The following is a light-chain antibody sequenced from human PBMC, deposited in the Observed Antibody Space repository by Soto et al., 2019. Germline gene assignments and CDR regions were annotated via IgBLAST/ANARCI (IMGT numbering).Light chain of an antibody. Sequence: DIVLTQTPGTLSLYPGERASLSCRASQSVSSGHLAWYQQKPGQAPRLLIYGASSRATGIPDRFSGSGSGTDFTLTISRLEPEDYAVYYCQQYGHSLWTFGQGTKVDIK. J-gene: IGKJ1*01. V-gene: IGKV3-20*01. CDR3: QQYGHSLWT. CDR2: GAS. CDR1: QSVSSGH.